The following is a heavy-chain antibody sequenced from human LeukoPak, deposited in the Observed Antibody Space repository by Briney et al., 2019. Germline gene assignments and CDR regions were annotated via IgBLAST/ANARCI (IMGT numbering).Heavy chain of an antibody. Sequence: ASVEVSCKASGYTFTSYAMHWVRQAPGQRLEWMGWINAGNGNTKYSQNFQGRVTITRDTSASTAYMELSSLRSEDTAVYYCARGPSQHDILTGSNWFDPWGQGTLVTVSS. J-gene: IGHJ5*02. CDR1: GYTFTSYA. D-gene: IGHD3-9*01. V-gene: IGHV1-3*01. CDR2: INAGNGNT. CDR3: ARGPSQHDILTGSNWFDP.